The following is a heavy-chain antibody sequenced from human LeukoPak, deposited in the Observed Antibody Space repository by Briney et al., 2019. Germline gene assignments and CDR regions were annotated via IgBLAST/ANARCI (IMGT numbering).Heavy chain of an antibody. CDR1: GGSFSGYY. CDR2: INHSGSI. D-gene: IGHD3-10*01. J-gene: IGHJ4*02. CDR3: ARHTYYYGSGSYYFDY. V-gene: IGHV4-34*01. Sequence: SETLSLTCAVYGGSFSGYYWSWIRQPPGKGLEWIGEINHSGSINYNPSLKSRVTISVDTSKNQFSLKLSSVTAADTAVYYCARHTYYYGSGSYYFDYWGQGTLVTVSS.